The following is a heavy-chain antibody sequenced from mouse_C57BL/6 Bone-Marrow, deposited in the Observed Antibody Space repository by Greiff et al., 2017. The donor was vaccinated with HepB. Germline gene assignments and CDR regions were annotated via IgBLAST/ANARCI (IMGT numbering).Heavy chain of an antibody. CDR1: GFTFSDYG. V-gene: IGHV5-17*01. Sequence: EVKLVESGGGLVKPGGSLKLSCAASGFTFSDYGMHWVRQAPEKGLEWVAYISSGSSTIYYADTVKGRFTISRDNAKNTLFLQMTSLRSEDTAMYYCARVIYYYGSSYRYFDYWGQGTTLTVSS. CDR2: ISSGSSTI. CDR3: ARVIYYYGSSYRYFDY. J-gene: IGHJ2*01. D-gene: IGHD1-1*01.